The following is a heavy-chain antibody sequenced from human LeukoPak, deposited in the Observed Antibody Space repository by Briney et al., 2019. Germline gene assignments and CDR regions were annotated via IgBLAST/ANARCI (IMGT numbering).Heavy chain of an antibody. Sequence: GGSLRLSCVGSGFTFSVHLGRQVPGKGLEWLTFIRHDGTDQHYADSVRGRFTISIDNSKHTVYLQMNSLRPEDTALYYCAKDGNWASVSWGQGTLVTVSS. CDR1: GFTFS. CDR2: IRHDGTDQ. V-gene: IGHV3-30*02. J-gene: IGHJ5*02. CDR3: AKDGNWASVS. D-gene: IGHD7-27*01.